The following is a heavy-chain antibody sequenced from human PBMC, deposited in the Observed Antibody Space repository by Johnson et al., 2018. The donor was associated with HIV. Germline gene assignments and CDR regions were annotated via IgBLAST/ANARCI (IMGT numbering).Heavy chain of an antibody. CDR2: IRYDGSNK. J-gene: IGHJ3*02. D-gene: IGHD1-26*01. Sequence: QVQLVESGGGVVQPGGSLRLSCAASGFTFSSYGMHWVRQAPGKGLEWVAFIRYDGSNKKYADSVKGRFTISRDNSKNTLYLQMNSLRAADTAVYYCARDLSGNYGDAFDIWGQGTMVTVSS. CDR3: ARDLSGNYGDAFDI. CDR1: GFTFSSYG. V-gene: IGHV3-30*02.